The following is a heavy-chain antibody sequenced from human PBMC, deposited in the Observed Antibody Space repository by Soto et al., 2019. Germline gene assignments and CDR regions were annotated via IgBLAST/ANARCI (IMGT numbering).Heavy chain of an antibody. CDR3: ASRYNWNYISAFDI. CDR2: IYYSGST. Sequence: SETLSLTCTVSGGSISSYYWSWIRQPPGKGLEWVGYIYYSGSTNYNPSLKSRVTISVDTSKNQFSLKLSSVTAADTAVYYCASRYNWNYISAFDIWGQGTMVTVSS. V-gene: IGHV4-59*08. J-gene: IGHJ3*02. CDR1: GGSISSYY. D-gene: IGHD1-7*01.